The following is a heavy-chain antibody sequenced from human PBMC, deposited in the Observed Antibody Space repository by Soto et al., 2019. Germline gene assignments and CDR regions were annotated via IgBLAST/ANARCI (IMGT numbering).Heavy chain of an antibody. CDR2: INAGNGNT. CDR1: GYTFTSYA. J-gene: IGHJ4*02. D-gene: IGHD5-18*01. V-gene: IGHV1-3*01. CDR3: ARVGGYSYNYFDY. Sequence: GASVKVSCKASGYTFTSYAMHWVRQAPGQRLEWMGWINAGNGNTKYSQKFQGRVTITRDTSASTAYMELSSLRSEDTAVYYCARVGGYSYNYFDYWGQGTLVTVSS.